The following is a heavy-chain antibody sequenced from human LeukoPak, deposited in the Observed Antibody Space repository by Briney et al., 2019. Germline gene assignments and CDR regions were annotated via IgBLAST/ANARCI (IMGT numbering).Heavy chain of an antibody. J-gene: IGHJ6*03. CDR3: ARGSISGTRIYYYYYLDV. D-gene: IGHD1-20*01. CDR2: MYNSGSA. Sequence: PSETLSLTCTVSGGSISSYYWSWIRQPPGKGLEWIGYMYNSGSANYNPSLKSRVTISVDTSKNQFSLKLNSVTAADTAVYFCARGSISGTRIYYYYYLDVWGKGTMVTISS. V-gene: IGHV4-59*13. CDR1: GGSISSYY.